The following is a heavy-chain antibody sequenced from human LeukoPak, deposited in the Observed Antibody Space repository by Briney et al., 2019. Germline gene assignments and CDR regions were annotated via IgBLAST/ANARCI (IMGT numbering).Heavy chain of an antibody. CDR1: SGSISSSHW. V-gene: IGHV4-4*02. CDR3: ARLPPYSSSWYFDY. CDR2: IYHSGST. D-gene: IGHD6-13*01. J-gene: IGHJ4*02. Sequence: PSGTLSLTCAVSSGSISSSHWWSWVRQPPGKGLEWIGEIYHSGSTNYNPSLKSRVTISVDKSKNQFSLNLSSVTAADTAVYYCARLPPYSSSWYFDYWGQGTLVTVSS.